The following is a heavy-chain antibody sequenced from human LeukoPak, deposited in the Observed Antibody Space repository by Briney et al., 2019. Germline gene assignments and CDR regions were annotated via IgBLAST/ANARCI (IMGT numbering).Heavy chain of an antibody. CDR3: ARGRQRRGYYDSSGLSPFDY. CDR1: GGSISSYY. V-gene: IGHV4-4*07. CDR2: IYTSGST. D-gene: IGHD3-22*01. Sequence: SETLSLTCTVSGGSISSYYWSWIRQPAGKGLEWIGRIYTSGSTNYNPSLKSRVTMSVDTSKNQFSLKLSSVTAADTAVYYRARGRQRRGYYDSSGLSPFDYWGQGTLVTVSS. J-gene: IGHJ4*02.